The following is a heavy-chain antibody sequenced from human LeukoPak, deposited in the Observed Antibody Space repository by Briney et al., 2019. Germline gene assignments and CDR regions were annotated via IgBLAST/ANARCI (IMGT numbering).Heavy chain of an antibody. V-gene: IGHV3-23*01. J-gene: IGHJ4*02. Sequence: GGSLRLSCAASGFAFSSYAMTWVRQAPGKGLEWVSAISASGFNTYYADSVKGRFTISRDNSKNTLYLQMNSLRAEVTALYYCAKRENHDFNYWGQGTLVTVSS. CDR3: AKRENHDFNY. CDR2: ISASGFNT. CDR1: GFAFSSYA. D-gene: IGHD1-14*01.